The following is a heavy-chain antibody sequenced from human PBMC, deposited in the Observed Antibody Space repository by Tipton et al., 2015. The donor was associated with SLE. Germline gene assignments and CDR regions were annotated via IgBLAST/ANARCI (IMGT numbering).Heavy chain of an antibody. D-gene: IGHD3/OR15-3a*01. CDR1: GGSISSSDYY. Sequence: TLSLTCTISGGSISSSDYYWGWVRQPPGMGLEWIGNMYHNGNTYYNPSLKSRLTISVDRSKNQVFLKLTSVTAADTAVYYRATGGRTGIDYWGQGTLVTASS. V-gene: IGHV4-39*07. CDR3: ATGGRTGIDY. CDR2: MYHNGNT. J-gene: IGHJ4*02.